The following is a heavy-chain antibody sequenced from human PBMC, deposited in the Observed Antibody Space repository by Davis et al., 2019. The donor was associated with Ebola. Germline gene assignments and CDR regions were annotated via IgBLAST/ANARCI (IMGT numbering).Heavy chain of an antibody. V-gene: IGHV1-2*02. CDR2: INPNSGGT. Sequence: ASVKVSCKASGYPFIGYYMHWVRQAPGQGLEWMGWINPNSGGTNYAQKFQGRVTMTRNTSISTAYMELSSLRSEDTAVYYCAKRGGVSIYYYYGMDVWGQGTTVTVSS. D-gene: IGHD3-10*01. J-gene: IGHJ6*02. CDR3: AKRGGVSIYYYYGMDV. CDR1: GYPFIGYY.